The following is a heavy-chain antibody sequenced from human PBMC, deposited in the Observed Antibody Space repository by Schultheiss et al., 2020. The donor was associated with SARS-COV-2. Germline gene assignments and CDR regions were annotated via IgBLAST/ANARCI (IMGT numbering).Heavy chain of an antibody. V-gene: IGHV4-61*02. CDR2: IYTSGST. J-gene: IGHJ3*02. CDR1: GGSISSSSYY. D-gene: IGHD2-2*01. Sequence: SETLSLTCTVSGGSISSSSYYWSWIRQPAGKGLEWIGRIYTSGSTNYNPSLKSRVTMSVDTSKNQFSLKLSSVTAADTAVYYCAIVGYCSSTSCYGAFDIWGQGTMVTVSS. CDR3: AIVGYCSSTSCYGAFDI.